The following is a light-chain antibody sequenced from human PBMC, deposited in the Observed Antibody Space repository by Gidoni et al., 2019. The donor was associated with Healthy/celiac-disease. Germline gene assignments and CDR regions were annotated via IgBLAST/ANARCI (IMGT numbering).Light chain of an antibody. CDR1: QSLLHSNGYNY. J-gene: IGKJ2*01. Sequence: DIVMTQSPLPLPVTPGEPASISCRSSQSLLHSNGYNYLDWYLQKPGQSPQLLIYLGSNRASGVPDRFSGSGSGTDFTLKISRVEAEDVGVYYCMQALQTPPTFGQXTKLEIK. V-gene: IGKV2-28*01. CDR2: LGS. CDR3: MQALQTPPT.